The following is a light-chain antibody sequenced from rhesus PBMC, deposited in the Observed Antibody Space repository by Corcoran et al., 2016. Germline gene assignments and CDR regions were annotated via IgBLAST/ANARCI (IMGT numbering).Light chain of an antibody. V-gene: IGKV3-24*04. CDR1: QSVGSH. CDR3: QQYNDLLLT. Sequence: ETVVTQSPATLALSPGERATLSCRASQSVGSHLAWYQQKPGQAPRLLIYNASSRATGIPDRFSGSRSGTYFTLTISSLEPEDVGIYHCQQYNDLLLTFGGGTKVELK. CDR2: NAS. J-gene: IGKJ4*01.